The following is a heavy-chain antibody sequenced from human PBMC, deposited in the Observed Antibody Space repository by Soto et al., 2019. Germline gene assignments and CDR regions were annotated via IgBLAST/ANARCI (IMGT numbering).Heavy chain of an antibody. V-gene: IGHV1-69*06. CDR1: GGTFNNHL. D-gene: IGHD4-17*01. CDR2: IIPLFGTL. Sequence: GASVKVSCKASGGTFNNHLISWVRQAPGQGLEWMGTIIPLFGTLNYAQKLQGRVTLSADRSTSTAYMELSSLRSEDTAVYYCAAEGTVTTGMDVWGQGTTVTVSS. J-gene: IGHJ6*02. CDR3: AAEGTVTTGMDV.